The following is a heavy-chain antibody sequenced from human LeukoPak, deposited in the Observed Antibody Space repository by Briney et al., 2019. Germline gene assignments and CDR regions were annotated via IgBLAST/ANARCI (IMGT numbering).Heavy chain of an antibody. CDR1: GYTFSSYG. V-gene: IGHV1-18*01. J-gene: IGHJ4*02. CDR3: ARDARYYDGRGYSYPFDY. D-gene: IGHD3-22*01. CDR2: ISAHNGDT. Sequence: ASVKVSCKASGYTFSSYGFSWVRQAPGEGLEWMGWISAHNGDTNYAQKFQGSVTMTTDTSTSTAYMELRSLRSDDTAMYYCARDARYYDGRGYSYPFDYWGQGTLVPVSS.